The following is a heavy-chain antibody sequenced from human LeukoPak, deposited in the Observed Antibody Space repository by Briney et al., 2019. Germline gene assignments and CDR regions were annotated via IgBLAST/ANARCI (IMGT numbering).Heavy chain of an antibody. D-gene: IGHD2-15*01. V-gene: IGHV4-4*09. Sequence: SETLSLTCSVSGGSITSFYWSWIRQPPGKGLEWIGYIYSSGSTKYNPSLNSRVTISVDTSNNQFSLNLRSVTASDTAVYYCARHRVSVGAAGRFDPWGQGTLVTVSS. CDR1: GGSITSFY. J-gene: IGHJ5*02. CDR2: IYSSGST. CDR3: ARHRVSVGAAGRFDP.